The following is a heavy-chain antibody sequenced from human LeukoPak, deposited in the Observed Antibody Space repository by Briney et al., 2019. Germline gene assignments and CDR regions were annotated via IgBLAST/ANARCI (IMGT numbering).Heavy chain of an antibody. CDR1: GDSFSSHY. CDR2: ISYIGTT. D-gene: IGHD4-17*01. Sequence: SETLSLACAVSGDSFSSHYWTWIRQPPGRGLEWIGYISYIGTTNYNPSLKSRVTISIDTSKNQFSLKLSSVTTADTAVYYCARDLVTVTKGFDIWGLGTMVSVSS. CDR3: ARDLVTVTKGFDI. J-gene: IGHJ3*02. V-gene: IGHV4-59*11.